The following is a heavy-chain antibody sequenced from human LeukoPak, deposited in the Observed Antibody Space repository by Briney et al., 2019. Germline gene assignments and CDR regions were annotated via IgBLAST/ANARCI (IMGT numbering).Heavy chain of an antibody. CDR1: GFTFDDYG. Sequence: GGSLRLSCAASGFTFDDYGMSWVRQAPGKGLEWVSGIIWSGGSTGYADSVKGRFTISRDNAKNSLYLQMNSLRAEDTAVYYCARGLRFLEWSNLWGQGTLVTVSS. J-gene: IGHJ4*02. V-gene: IGHV3-20*04. CDR2: IIWSGGST. D-gene: IGHD3-3*01. CDR3: ARGLRFLEWSNL.